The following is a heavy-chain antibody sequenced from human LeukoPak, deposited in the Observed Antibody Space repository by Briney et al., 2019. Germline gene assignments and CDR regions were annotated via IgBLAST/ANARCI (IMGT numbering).Heavy chain of an antibody. CDR1: GGTFSSYA. CDR3: ARAGGYSSSWSKLYFDY. V-gene: IGHV1-69*05. J-gene: IGHJ4*02. D-gene: IGHD6-13*01. Sequence: SVKVSCKASGGTFSSYAISWVRQAPGQGLEWMGGIIPIFGTANYAQKFQGRVTITTDESTSTAYMELSSPRSEDTAVYYCARAGGYSSSWSKLYFDYWGQGTLVTVSS. CDR2: IIPIFGTA.